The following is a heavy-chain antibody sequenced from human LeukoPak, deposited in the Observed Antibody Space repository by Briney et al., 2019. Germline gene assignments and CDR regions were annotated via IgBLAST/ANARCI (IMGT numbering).Heavy chain of an antibody. CDR2: IYTSGST. J-gene: IGHJ4*02. CDR3: ARGPYSSGYYSFDY. V-gene: IGHV4-4*07. CDR1: GGSISGYY. Sequence: MPSETLSLTCTVSGGSISGYYWSWIRQPAGKRLEWIRRIYTSGSTNYNPSLKSRVTMSVDTSENQFSLKLTSVTAADTAVYYCARGPYSSGYYSFDYWGQGTLVTVSS. D-gene: IGHD6-19*01.